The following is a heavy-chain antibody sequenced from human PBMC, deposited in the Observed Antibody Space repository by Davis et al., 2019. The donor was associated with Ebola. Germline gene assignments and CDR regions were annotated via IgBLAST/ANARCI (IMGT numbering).Heavy chain of an antibody. Sequence: GESLKISCKGSGNSFTSFWIGWVRQMPGKGLEWMGLIYTGDSDTRHSPSFRGQVTLSADKSITTAYLQWSGLRASDTAMYYCASLRRTITGMDDGFDLWGQGTMVTVSS. CDR2: IYTGDSDT. CDR3: ASLRRTITGMDDGFDL. CDR1: GNSFTSFW. D-gene: IGHD1-20*01. J-gene: IGHJ3*01. V-gene: IGHV5-51*01.